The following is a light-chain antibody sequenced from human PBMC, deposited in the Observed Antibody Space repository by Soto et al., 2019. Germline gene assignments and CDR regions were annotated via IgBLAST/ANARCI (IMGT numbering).Light chain of an antibody. J-gene: IGKJ1*01. CDR1: QSISSY. V-gene: IGKV1-39*01. CDR2: AAS. CDR3: QQRKT. Sequence: DIQMTQSPSSLSASVGDRVTITCRASQSISSYLNWYQQKPGKAPKLLIYAASSVQRGVPSRFSGSGSGTDFTLTISSLQPEDFATYYCQQRKTFGHGPKVEIK.